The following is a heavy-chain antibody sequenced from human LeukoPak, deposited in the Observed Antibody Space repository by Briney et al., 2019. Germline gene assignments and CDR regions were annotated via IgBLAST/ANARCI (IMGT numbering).Heavy chain of an antibody. CDR3: ARVGPYDSSGYYSVNYYYYGMDV. Sequence: ASVKVSCKASGYTFTSYCMHWVRQAPGQGLEWMGIINPSGGSTSYARKFQGRVTMTRDTSTSTVYMELSSLRSEDTAVYYCARVGPYDSSGYYSVNYYYYGMDVWGQGTTVTVSS. J-gene: IGHJ6*02. D-gene: IGHD3-22*01. CDR2: INPSGGST. V-gene: IGHV1-46*01. CDR1: GYTFTSYC.